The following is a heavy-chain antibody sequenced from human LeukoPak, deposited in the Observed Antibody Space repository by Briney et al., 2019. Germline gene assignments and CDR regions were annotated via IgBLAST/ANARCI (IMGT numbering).Heavy chain of an antibody. D-gene: IGHD2-2*01. V-gene: IGHV4-39*07. CDR3: VRERREQLLPPYTRSVTYFDY. J-gene: IGHJ4*02. Sequence: SETLSLTCTVSGGSITSNSYYWGWIRQPPGKGLEWIGSITYSGSTYYNPSLKRRVTISIDTSKNQFSLKLSSVTAADPAVYYCVRERREQLLPPYTRSVTYFDYWGQGTLVTVSS. CDR2: ITYSGST. CDR1: GGSITSNSYY.